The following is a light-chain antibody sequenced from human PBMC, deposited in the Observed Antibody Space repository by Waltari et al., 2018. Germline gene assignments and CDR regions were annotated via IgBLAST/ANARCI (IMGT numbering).Light chain of an antibody. CDR1: NLGNRF. V-gene: IGLV3-1*01. CDR2: QDS. J-gene: IGLJ2*01. Sequence: SNELTQPPSVSVSPGQTAPIACYGDNLGNRFVYWYHQRPSQSPLLVIYQDSKQPSGIPKRVAAYSARNIATMTIGGAHSMDEGDYYCQAWYDDTAVFGGGPKLTVL. CDR3: QAWYDDTAV.